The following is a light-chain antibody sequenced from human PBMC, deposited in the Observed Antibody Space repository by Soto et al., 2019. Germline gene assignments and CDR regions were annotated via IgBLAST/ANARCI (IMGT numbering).Light chain of an antibody. CDR3: QQRSHWPT. CDR2: DAS. V-gene: IGKV3-11*01. J-gene: IGKJ1*01. CDR1: QSVSSH. Sequence: EIVLTQSPGTLSLSPGARAPLSCRARQSVSSHLAWYQQKPGQSPRLLIYDASNRATGIPARFSGSGSGTDFTLTISSLEPEDFAFYFCQQRSHWPTFGQGTKVDIK.